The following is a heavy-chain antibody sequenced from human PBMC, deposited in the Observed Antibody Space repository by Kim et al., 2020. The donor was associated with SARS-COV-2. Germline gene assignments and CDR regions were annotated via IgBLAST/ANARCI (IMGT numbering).Heavy chain of an antibody. CDR3: ARDYYYDSSGYYGDFFDY. D-gene: IGHD3-22*01. Sequence: SQTLSLTCAISGDRVSSNSAAWNWIRQSPSRGLEWLGRTYYRSKWYNDYAVSVKSRITINPDTSKNQFSLQLNYVTPEDTAVYYCARDYYYDSSGYYGDFFDYWGQGTLVTVSS. CDR2: TYYRSKWYN. V-gene: IGHV6-1*01. CDR1: GDRVSSNSAA. J-gene: IGHJ4*02.